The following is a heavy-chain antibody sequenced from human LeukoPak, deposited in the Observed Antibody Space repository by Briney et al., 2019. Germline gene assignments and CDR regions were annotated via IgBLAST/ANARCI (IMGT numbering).Heavy chain of an antibody. J-gene: IGHJ6*02. CDR3: ARDRNGYYGMDV. CDR1: GYTFTGYY. D-gene: IGHD1-1*01. CDR2: INPNSGGT. V-gene: IGHV1-2*02. Sequence: GASVKVSCKASGYTFTGYYMHWVRQAPGHGLEWMGWINPNSGGTNYAQKFQGRVTMTRDTSISTAYMELSRLRSDDTAVYYCARDRNGYYGMDVWGQGTTATVSS.